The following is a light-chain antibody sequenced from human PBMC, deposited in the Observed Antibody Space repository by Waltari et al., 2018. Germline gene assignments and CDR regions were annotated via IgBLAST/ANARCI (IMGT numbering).Light chain of an antibody. CDR2: TAS. J-gene: IGKJ1*01. V-gene: IGKV1-39*01. CDR1: QTISSY. Sequence: DIQMTQSPSSLSASVGDRVTITCRASQTISSYLNWYQQKPGKAPHLLIYTASSLQSGVPSRFSGSGSGTDFTLTISSLQPEDFATYYCQQYYSYPLTFGQGTKVEIK. CDR3: QQYYSYPLT.